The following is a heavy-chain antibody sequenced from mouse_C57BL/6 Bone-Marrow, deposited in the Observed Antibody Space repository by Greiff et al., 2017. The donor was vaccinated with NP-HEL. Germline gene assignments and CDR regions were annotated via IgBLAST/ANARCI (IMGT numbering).Heavy chain of an antibody. V-gene: IGHV14-4*01. Sequence: EVQLQQSGAELVRPGASVKLSCTASGFNIKDDYMHWVKQRPEQGLEWIGWIDPENGDTEYASKFQGKATITADTSSNTAYLQLSSLTSEDTAVYYCTLDSSGDRFAYWGQGTLVTVSA. J-gene: IGHJ3*01. D-gene: IGHD3-2*02. CDR1: GFNIKDDY. CDR3: TLDSSGDRFAY. CDR2: IDPENGDT.